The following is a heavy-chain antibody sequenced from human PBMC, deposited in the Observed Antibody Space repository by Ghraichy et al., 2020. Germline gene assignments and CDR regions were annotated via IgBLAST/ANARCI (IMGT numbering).Heavy chain of an antibody. V-gene: IGHV3-48*02. CDR3: ARASTVVRFYYYDGMDV. J-gene: IGHJ6*02. D-gene: IGHD4-23*01. CDR1: GFTFSSYG. CDR2: ITSSSRTK. Sequence: GESLNISCVGSGFTFSSYGMNWVRQSPGKGLEWVSYITSSSRTKSYADSLKGRFTISRDNAQNSLYLQMSSLRDDDTAVYYCARASTVVRFYYYDGMDVWGQGTTVTVSS.